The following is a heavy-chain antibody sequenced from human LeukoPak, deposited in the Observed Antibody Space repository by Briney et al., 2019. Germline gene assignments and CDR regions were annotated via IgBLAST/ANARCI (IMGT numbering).Heavy chain of an antibody. CDR1: GYTFTSYD. V-gene: IGHV1-8*01. CDR3: ARWRYCSGGSCHTGHYYYYGMDV. D-gene: IGHD2-15*01. J-gene: IGHJ6*02. Sequence: SVKVSCKASGYTFTSYDINWVRQATGQGREGRGWMKPNSGKTGYAQKFQGRVTMTSNTSLSTAYMDLSSLRSEDTAVYYCARWRYCSGGSCHTGHYYYYGMDVWGQGTTVTVS. CDR2: MKPNSGKT.